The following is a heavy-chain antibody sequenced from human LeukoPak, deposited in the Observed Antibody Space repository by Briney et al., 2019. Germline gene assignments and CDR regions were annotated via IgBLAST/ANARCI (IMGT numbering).Heavy chain of an antibody. J-gene: IGHJ4*02. D-gene: IGHD5-18*01. V-gene: IGHV3-30*18. CDR2: ISYDGSNK. CDR1: GFTFSSYG. Sequence: GGSLRLSCAASGFTFSSYGMHWVRQAPGKGLEWVAVISYDGSNKYFADSVKGRFTISRDNSKNTLYLQMNSLRAEDTAVYYCAKEVSMYSYGHFDYWGQGTLVTVSS. CDR3: AKEVSMYSYGHFDY.